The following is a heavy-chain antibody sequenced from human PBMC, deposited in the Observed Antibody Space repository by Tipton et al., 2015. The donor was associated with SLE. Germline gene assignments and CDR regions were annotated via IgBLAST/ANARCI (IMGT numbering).Heavy chain of an antibody. D-gene: IGHD5-12*01. V-gene: IGHV4-31*03. CDR2: IYYTGST. CDR3: ASSYSGYAYAFDI. J-gene: IGHJ3*02. Sequence: TLSLTCTVSGGSISSGSYYWSWIRQHPGKGLEWIGYIYYTGSTYYNPSLKSRVTISVDTSKNKISLKLSSVTAADTAVYYCASSYSGYAYAFDIWGQGTMVTVSS. CDR1: GGSISSGSYY.